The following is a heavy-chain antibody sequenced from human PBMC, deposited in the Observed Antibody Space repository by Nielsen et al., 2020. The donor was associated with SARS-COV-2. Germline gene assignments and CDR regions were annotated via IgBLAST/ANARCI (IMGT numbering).Heavy chain of an antibody. CDR2: ISGTGDST. D-gene: IGHD5-24*01. CDR3: ARERESWYFDY. J-gene: IGHJ4*02. CDR1: GFTFSDYA. V-gene: IGHV3-23*01. Sequence: GGSLRLSCAASGFTFSDYAMSWVRQAPGKGLEWVSAISGTGDSTFYADSVKGRFTFSRDNSKNTLYLQMGSLRAEDMAVYYCARERESWYFDYWGQGTLVTVSS.